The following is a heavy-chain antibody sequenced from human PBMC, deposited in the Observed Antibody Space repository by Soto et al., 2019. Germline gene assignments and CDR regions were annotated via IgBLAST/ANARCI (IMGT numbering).Heavy chain of an antibody. CDR2: IWYDGSNK. CDR1: GFTFSAYA. D-gene: IGHD6-19*01. CDR3: ARDSLSSRGWVEFDY. V-gene: IGHV3-33*01. Sequence: ESGGGVVQPGRSLRLSCAASGFTFSAYAMDWVRQAPGKGLEWVAVIWYDGSNKYYADSVKGRFTVSRDNSKNPLFLQMNSLRAEDTAVYYCARDSLSSRGWVEFDYWGQGTPVTVSS. J-gene: IGHJ4*02.